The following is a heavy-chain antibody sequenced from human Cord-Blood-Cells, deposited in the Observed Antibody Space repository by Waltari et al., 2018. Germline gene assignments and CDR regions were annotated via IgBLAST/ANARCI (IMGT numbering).Heavy chain of an antibody. CDR2: MNPNSGNT. J-gene: IGHJ3*02. CDR3: ARGTTVTEDSAFDI. Sequence: VQLVQSGAAVKKPGASVKVSCQASGYTLPSYDINWVRQATGQGLEWMGWMNPNSGNTGYAQKFQGRVTITRNTSISTAYMELSSLRSEDTAVYYCARGTTVTEDSAFDIWGQGTMVTVSS. V-gene: IGHV1-8*03. D-gene: IGHD4-4*01. CDR1: GYTLPSYD.